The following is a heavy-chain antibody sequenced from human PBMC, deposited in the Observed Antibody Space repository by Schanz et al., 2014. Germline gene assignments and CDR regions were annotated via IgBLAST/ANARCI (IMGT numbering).Heavy chain of an antibody. CDR2: FNDGGVNK. D-gene: IGHD6-13*01. CDR1: GFSLDIFA. V-gene: IGHV3-23*01. Sequence: EVHLLESGGGLVEPGGSLRLSCATSGFSLDIFAVSWVRQAPGKGLEWVSSFNDGGVNKYYADSVKGRFTISSDNSKSPLYLQMSSLRAEDTAVYCCAKSQGSSFDSWGQGTLVTVSS. CDR3: AKSQGSSFDS. J-gene: IGHJ4*02.